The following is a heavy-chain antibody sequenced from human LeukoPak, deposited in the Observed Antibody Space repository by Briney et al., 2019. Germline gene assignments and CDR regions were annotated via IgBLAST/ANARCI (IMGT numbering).Heavy chain of an antibody. J-gene: IGHJ5*02. D-gene: IGHD4-11*01. Sequence: ASVKVSRKASGYTFTSYGISWVRQAPGQGLEWMGWISAYNDNTNYAQKFQGRVTMTTDTSTSTAYMELRSLRSDDTAVYYCARVPARLQYKNWFDPWGQGTLVTVSS. V-gene: IGHV1-18*01. CDR1: GYTFTSYG. CDR3: ARVPARLQYKNWFDP. CDR2: ISAYNDNT.